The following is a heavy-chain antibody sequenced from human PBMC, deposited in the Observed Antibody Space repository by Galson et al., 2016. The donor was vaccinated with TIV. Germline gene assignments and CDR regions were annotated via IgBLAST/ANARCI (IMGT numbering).Heavy chain of an antibody. CDR1: GFTFSSYG. J-gene: IGHJ4*02. V-gene: IGHV3-33*01. CDR2: MWFDGSLE. Sequence: SLRLSCATSGFTFSSYGMHWVRQAPGKGLEWVAGMWFDGSLEKYADSMKGRVAISRDNSKKTLFLQMNSLRVEDTAVYYCAREFRDYYFDYWGQGTLVTVSS. D-gene: IGHD2-21*01. CDR3: AREFRDYYFDY.